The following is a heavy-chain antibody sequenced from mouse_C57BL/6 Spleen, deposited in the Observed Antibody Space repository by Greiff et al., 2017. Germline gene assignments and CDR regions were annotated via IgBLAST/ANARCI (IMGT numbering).Heavy chain of an antibody. V-gene: IGHV1-52*01. J-gene: IGHJ3*01. D-gene: IGHD1-3*01. CDR1: GYTFTSYW. CDR2: IDPSASET. Sequence: QVQLQQPGAELVRPGSSVKLSCKASGYTFTSYWMNWVKQRPIQGLEWIGNIDPSASETHYNQTFKDKATLPVDKSSRTAYRQLSSLTSEDCAVDYCASEWAWFAYWGQGTWVTVSS. CDR3: ASEWAWFAY.